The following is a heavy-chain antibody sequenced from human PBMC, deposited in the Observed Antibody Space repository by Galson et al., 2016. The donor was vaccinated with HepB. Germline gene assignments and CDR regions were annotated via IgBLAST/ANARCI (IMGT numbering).Heavy chain of an antibody. CDR1: GDSVSNNSAA. V-gene: IGHV6-1*01. Sequence: CAISGDSVSNNSAAWNWIRQSPSSGLEWLGRTFYRSKWYYEYGASVKGRITINADTSKNQFSLQLNSVTPEDTASYYCARAASGRGDWFDPWGRETLVTVSS. J-gene: IGHJ5*02. CDR3: ARAASGRGDWFDP. D-gene: IGHD2-15*01. CDR2: TFYRSKWYY.